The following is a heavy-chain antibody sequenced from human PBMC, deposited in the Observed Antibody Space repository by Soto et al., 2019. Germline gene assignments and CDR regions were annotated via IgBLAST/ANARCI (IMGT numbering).Heavy chain of an antibody. J-gene: IGHJ6*01. Sequence: GGSLRLSCAASGFTFSSYGMHWVRQAPGKGLEWVAVISYDGSNKYYADSVKGRFTISRDNSKNTLYLQMNSLRAEDTAVYYCAKDPFWSGYYTDYYYYGMYVSGRGTTVTVSS. CDR2: ISYDGSNK. D-gene: IGHD3-3*01. CDR3: AKDPFWSGYYTDYYYYGMYV. CDR1: GFTFSSYG. V-gene: IGHV3-30*18.